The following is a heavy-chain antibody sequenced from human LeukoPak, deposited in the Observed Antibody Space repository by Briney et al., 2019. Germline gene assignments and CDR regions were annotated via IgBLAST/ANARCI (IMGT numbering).Heavy chain of an antibody. D-gene: IGHD6-19*01. V-gene: IGHV1-18*04. Sequence: GASVKVSCKASGYTFNTYGINWVRQAPGQGLEWMGWISAYNGNTNYAQNFQGRITLTTDTSTSMDYMELTGLRSDDTAVYYCARDGRQWVPLNWFDPWGQGTLVTVSS. J-gene: IGHJ5*02. CDR2: ISAYNGNT. CDR3: ARDGRQWVPLNWFDP. CDR1: GYTFNTYG.